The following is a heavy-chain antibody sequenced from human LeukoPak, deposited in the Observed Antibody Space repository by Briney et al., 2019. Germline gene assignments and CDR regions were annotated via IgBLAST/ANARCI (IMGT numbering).Heavy chain of an antibody. CDR1: GFTFSDYY. Sequence: GGSLRLSCAVSGFTFSDYYMSWIRQAPGKGLEWVSYISSSGSTIYYADSVKGRFTISRDNAKNSLYLQMNSLRAEDTAVYYCARDLGIAEAEIDYWGQGTLVTVSS. CDR2: ISSSGSTI. D-gene: IGHD6-19*01. CDR3: ARDLGIAEAEIDY. J-gene: IGHJ4*02. V-gene: IGHV3-11*01.